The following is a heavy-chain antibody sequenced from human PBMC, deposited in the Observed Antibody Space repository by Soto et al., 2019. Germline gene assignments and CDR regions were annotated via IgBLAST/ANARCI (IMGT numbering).Heavy chain of an antibody. V-gene: IGHV3-21*01. CDR3: ASVGMTDDAFDI. CDR2: ISSSSSYI. J-gene: IGHJ3*02. Sequence: PGGSLRLSCTASGFAFANYAMHWVRQAPGKGLEWVSSISSSSSYIYYADSVKGRFTISRDNAKNSLYLQMNSLRAEDTAVYYCASVGMTDDAFDIWGQGTMVTVSS. CDR1: GFAFANYA. D-gene: IGHD2-21*02.